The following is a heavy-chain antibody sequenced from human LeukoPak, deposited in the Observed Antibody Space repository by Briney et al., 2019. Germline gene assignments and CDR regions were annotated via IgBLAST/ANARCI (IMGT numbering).Heavy chain of an antibody. J-gene: IGHJ5*02. CDR2: IYSGGST. CDR3: AREADGGNWFDP. Sequence: GGSLRLSCAASGFTVSSNYMSWVRQAPGKGLEWASVIYSGGSTYYADSVKGRFTISRDNSKNTLYLQMNSLRAEDTAVYYCAREADGGNWFDPWGQGTLVTVSS. V-gene: IGHV3-66*02. CDR1: GFTVSSNY. D-gene: IGHD3-10*01.